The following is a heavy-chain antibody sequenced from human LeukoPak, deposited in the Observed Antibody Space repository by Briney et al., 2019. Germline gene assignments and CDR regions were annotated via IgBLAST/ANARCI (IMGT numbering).Heavy chain of an antibody. J-gene: IGHJ4*02. CDR2: ISSSSYI. D-gene: IGHD2-15*01. CDR1: GFTFSSYS. CDR3: ARGLVVVAATDY. Sequence: GGSLRLSCAASGFTFSSYSMNWVRQAPGKGLEWVSSISSSSYIYYADSVKGRFTISRDNAKNSLYLQMNSLRAEDTAVYYCARGLVVVAATDYWGQGTLVTVSS. V-gene: IGHV3-21*01.